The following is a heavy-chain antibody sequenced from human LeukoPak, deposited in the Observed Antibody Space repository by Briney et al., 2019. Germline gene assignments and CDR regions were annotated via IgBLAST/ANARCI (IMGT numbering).Heavy chain of an antibody. D-gene: IGHD2-15*01. CDR2: INHSGST. J-gene: IGHJ4*02. V-gene: IGHV4-34*01. Sequence: SETLSLTCAVYGGSFSGYYWSWIRQPPGKGLEWIGEINHSGSTNYNPSLKSRVTITVDTSKNQFSLKLSSVTAADTAVYYCARLNCSGGSCYPDYWGQGTLVTVSS. CDR1: GGSFSGYY. CDR3: ARLNCSGGSCYPDY.